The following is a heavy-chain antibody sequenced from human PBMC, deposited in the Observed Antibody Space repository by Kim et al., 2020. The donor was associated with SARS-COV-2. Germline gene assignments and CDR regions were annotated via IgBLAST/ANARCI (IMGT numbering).Heavy chain of an antibody. D-gene: IGHD2-8*01. CDR3: ARDHGAAKFDY. CDR1: GGSISSYY. V-gene: IGHV4-59*01. CDR2: IYYSGST. Sequence: SETLSLTCTVSGGSISSYYWSWIRQPPGKGLEWIGYIYYSGSTNYNPSLKSRVTISVDTSKNQFSLKLSSVTAADTAVYYCARDHGAAKFDYWGQGTLVTVSS. J-gene: IGHJ4*02.